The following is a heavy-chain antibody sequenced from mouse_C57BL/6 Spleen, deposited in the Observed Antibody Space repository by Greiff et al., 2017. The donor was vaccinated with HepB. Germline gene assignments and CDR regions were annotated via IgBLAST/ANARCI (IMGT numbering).Heavy chain of an antibody. CDR1: GYTFTSYW. J-gene: IGHJ3*01. CDR2: INPSNGGT. Sequence: QVQLQQPGTELVKPGASVKLSCKASGYTFTSYWMHWVKQRPGQGLEWIGNINPSNGGTNYNEKLKSKATLTVDKSSSTAYMQLSSLTSKTSAVYFCSVIYYGNYGWFAYWGQGTLVTVSA. D-gene: IGHD2-1*01. V-gene: IGHV1-53*01. CDR3: SVIYYGNYGWFAY.